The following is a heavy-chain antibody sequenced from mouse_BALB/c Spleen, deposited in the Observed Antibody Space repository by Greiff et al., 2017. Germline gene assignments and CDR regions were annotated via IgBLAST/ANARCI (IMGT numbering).Heavy chain of an antibody. Sequence: LMESGPELVKPGASVKISCKASGYTFTDYYINWVKQKPGQGLEWIGWIYPGSGNTKYNEKFKGKATLTVDTSSSTAYMQLSSLTSEDTAVYFCARSTTTYAMDYWGQGTSVTVSS. CDR1: GYTFTDYY. CDR2: IYPGSGNT. CDR3: ARSTTTYAMDY. D-gene: IGHD1-1*01. V-gene: IGHV1-84*02. J-gene: IGHJ4*01.